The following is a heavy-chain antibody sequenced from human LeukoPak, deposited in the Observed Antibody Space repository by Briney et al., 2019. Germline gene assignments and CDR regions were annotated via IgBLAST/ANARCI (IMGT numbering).Heavy chain of an antibody. CDR2: INPNSGGT. CDR1: GYTFTGYY. D-gene: IGHD6-19*01. V-gene: IGHV1-2*06. J-gene: IGHJ4*02. CDR3: ASLPGIAVAGTDFDY. Sequence: AASVKVSCKASGYTFTGYYMHWVRQAPGQGLEWVGRINPNSGGTNYAQKFQGRVTMTRDTSISTAYMELSRLRSDDTAVYYCASLPGIAVAGTDFDYWGQGTLVTVSS.